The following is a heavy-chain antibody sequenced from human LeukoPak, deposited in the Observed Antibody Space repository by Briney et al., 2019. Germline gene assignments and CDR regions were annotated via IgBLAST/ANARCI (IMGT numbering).Heavy chain of an antibody. CDR2: INHSGST. V-gene: IGHV4-30-4*01. CDR3: ARATTVTRYYYYYYMDV. J-gene: IGHJ6*03. D-gene: IGHD4-17*01. CDR1: GGSISSGDYY. Sequence: SQTLSLTCTFSGGSISSGDYYWSWIRQPPGKGLEWIGEINHSGSTNYNPSLKSRVTISVDTSKNQFSLKLSSVTAADTAVYYCARATTVTRYYYYYYMDVWGKGTTVTVSS.